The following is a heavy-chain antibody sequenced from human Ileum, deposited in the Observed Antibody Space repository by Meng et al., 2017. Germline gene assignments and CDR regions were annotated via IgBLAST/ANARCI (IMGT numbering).Heavy chain of an antibody. J-gene: IGHJ4*02. CDR3: VREGGEGRATRSFDY. V-gene: IGHV1-46*01. CDR2: INPGDDGI. CDR1: GYTFTNYY. Sequence: QVQLVQSGAEVKKPGASVQVSCKASGYTFTNYYLHWVRQAPEQGLEWVGLINPGDDGIEYAQGFQGRVTITSDTSTHTVYMDLRSLRSGDTAVYYCVREGGEGRATRSFDYWGRGTLVTVSS. D-gene: IGHD1-26*01.